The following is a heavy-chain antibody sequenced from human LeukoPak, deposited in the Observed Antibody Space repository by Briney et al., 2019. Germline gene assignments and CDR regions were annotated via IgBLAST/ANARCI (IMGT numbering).Heavy chain of an antibody. V-gene: IGHV3-23*01. J-gene: IGHJ6*02. CDR2: ISGSGGST. D-gene: IGHD2-2*02. Sequence: GGSLRLSCAASGFTFSSYAMSWVRQAPGKGLEWVPAISGSGGSTYYADSVKGRFTISRDNSKNTLYLQMNSLRAEDTAVYYCAKDHCSSTSCYIIYYYGMDVWGQGTTVTVSS. CDR1: GFTFSSYA. CDR3: AKDHCSSTSCYIIYYYGMDV.